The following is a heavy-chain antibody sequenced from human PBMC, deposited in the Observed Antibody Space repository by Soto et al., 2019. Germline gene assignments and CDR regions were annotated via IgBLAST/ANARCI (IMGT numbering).Heavy chain of an antibody. V-gene: IGHV4-59*01. D-gene: IGHD6-25*01. J-gene: IGHJ4*02. Sequence: QVHLQESGPGLVKPAETLSLTCSVSGGSISSYYCSWIRQPPVKGLEWIGYVFYTGITKYNPSFKSRAPISGDTSRNQFSLNLMSVTAADTAVYYCAKWGAAAGTTWGQGIRVNVSS. CDR2: VFYTGIT. CDR3: AKWGAAAGTT. CDR1: GGSISSYY.